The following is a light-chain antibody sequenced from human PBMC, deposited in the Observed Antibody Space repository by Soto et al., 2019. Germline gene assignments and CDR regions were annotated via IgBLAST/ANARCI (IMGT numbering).Light chain of an antibody. Sequence: QSVLTQPPSVSEAPRQRVTISCSGSSSNIGENYVNWYQQVPGKAPKLLLYHDDLRPSGVPDRFSGSKAGTSASLAISGLRSEDEADYHCAAWDDNLSGWVFGGGTKVTVL. J-gene: IGLJ3*02. CDR1: SSNIGENY. CDR2: HDD. CDR3: AAWDDNLSGWV. V-gene: IGLV1-36*01.